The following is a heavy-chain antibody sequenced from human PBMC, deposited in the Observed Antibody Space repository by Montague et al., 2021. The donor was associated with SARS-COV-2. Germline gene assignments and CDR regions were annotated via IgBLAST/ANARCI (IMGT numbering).Heavy chain of an antibody. D-gene: IGHD5-12*01. CDR3: ARHERQWPRSYPYYFDY. CDR2: IYYSGST. J-gene: IGHJ4*02. Sequence: SETLSLTCTVSGASISSSSYYWGWIRQPPGKGLEWIGSIYYSGSTYYNPSLKSRVTISVDTSKNQFSLKLSSVTAADTAVYYCARHERQWPRSYPYYFDYWGQGTLVTVSS. CDR1: GASISSSSYY. V-gene: IGHV4-39*01.